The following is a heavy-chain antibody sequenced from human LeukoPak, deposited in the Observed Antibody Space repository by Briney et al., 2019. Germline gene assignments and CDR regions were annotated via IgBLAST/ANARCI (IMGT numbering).Heavy chain of an antibody. D-gene: IGHD6-13*01. Sequence: ASVTVSCKASGYTFTGYYMHWVRQAPGQGLEWMGWINPNSGGTNYAQKFQGRVTITRDTSASTAYMELSSLRSEDMAVYYCARAGELDSSSWYRYFDYWGQGTLVTVSS. V-gene: IGHV1-2*02. J-gene: IGHJ4*02. CDR3: ARAGELDSSSWYRYFDY. CDR1: GYTFTGYY. CDR2: INPNSGGT.